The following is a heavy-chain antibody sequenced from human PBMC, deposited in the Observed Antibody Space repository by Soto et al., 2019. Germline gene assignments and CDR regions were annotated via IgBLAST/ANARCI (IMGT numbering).Heavy chain of an antibody. D-gene: IGHD7-27*01. CDR3: ARDLSWGSNWYYYMDV. V-gene: IGHV3-48*01. CDR1: GFILSDCA. Sequence: EVQLVESGGGLVQPGGSLRLSCATSGFILSDCAMNWVRQAPGKGLEWVSYISSSSSVIYYAGSVKGRFTVSRDNARNSLYLQMNSLRAEDTAVYYCARDLSWGSNWYYYMDVWGKGTTVTVSS. J-gene: IGHJ6*03. CDR2: ISSSSSVI.